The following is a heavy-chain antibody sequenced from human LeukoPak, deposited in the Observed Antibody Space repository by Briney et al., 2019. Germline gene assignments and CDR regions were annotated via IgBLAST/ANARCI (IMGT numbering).Heavy chain of an antibody. Sequence: SETLSLTCTVSGGSISSYYWSWIRQPPGKGLEWIGYIYYSGSTNYNPSLKSRVTISVDTSKNQFSLKLSSETAADTAVYYCARESPYNWNYDAFDIWGQGTMVTVSS. D-gene: IGHD1-7*01. CDR2: IYYSGST. CDR3: ARESPYNWNYDAFDI. CDR1: GGSISSYY. V-gene: IGHV4-59*01. J-gene: IGHJ3*02.